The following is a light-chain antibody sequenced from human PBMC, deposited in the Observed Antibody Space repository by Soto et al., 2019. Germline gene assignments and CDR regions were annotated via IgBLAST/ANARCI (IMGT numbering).Light chain of an antibody. V-gene: IGKV1-5*03. J-gene: IGKJ4*01. CDR1: QSFSSW. CDR3: EEYNSYSRT. CDR2: KAS. Sequence: DIQMTQSPSTLSASVGDRVTITCRASQSFSSWLAWYQQKPGKAPKLLIYKASNLQSGVPSRFSGSGSGTEFTLTVSSVQPDDFGTHYCEEYNSYSRTYGGGTKVEIK.